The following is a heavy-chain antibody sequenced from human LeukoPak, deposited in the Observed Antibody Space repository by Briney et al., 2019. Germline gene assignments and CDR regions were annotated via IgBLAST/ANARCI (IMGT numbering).Heavy chain of an antibody. V-gene: IGHV3-30-3*01. J-gene: IGHJ4*02. CDR2: ISYDGSNK. Sequence: GGSLRLSCAASGFTFTNAWMNWVRQAPGKGLEWVAVISYDGSNKYYADSVKGRFTISRDYSKNTLYLQMNSLRAEDTAVYYCAREEGLVLDYWGQGTLVTVSS. CDR3: AREEGLVLDY. D-gene: IGHD2-8*02. CDR1: GFTFTNAW.